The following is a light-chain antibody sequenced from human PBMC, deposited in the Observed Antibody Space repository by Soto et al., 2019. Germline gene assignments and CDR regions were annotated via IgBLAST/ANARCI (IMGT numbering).Light chain of an antibody. V-gene: IGKV3-20*01. CDR2: GAS. CDR3: QQYGSPGT. CDR1: QSVSNNY. J-gene: IGKJ1*01. Sequence: IVLTQSPGTLSLSPGERATLSCRASQSVSNNYLAWYKQKPGQAPSLLIYGASNRATGIPDRFSGSGSGTDFTLTISRLQPEDFAVYYCQQYGSPGTFGQGTKLDIK.